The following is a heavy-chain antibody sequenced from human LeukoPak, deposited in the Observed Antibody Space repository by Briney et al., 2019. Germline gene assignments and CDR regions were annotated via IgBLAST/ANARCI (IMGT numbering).Heavy chain of an antibody. Sequence: GGSLRLSCAASGFTFSSYSMNWVRQAPGKGLEWVSSISSSSSSYIYYADSVKGRFTISRDNAKNSLYLQMNSLRAEDTAVYYCARGEDYGDYESYGMDVWGQGTTVTVSS. D-gene: IGHD4-17*01. CDR3: ARGEDYGDYESYGMDV. V-gene: IGHV3-21*01. CDR2: ISSSSSSYI. CDR1: GFTFSSYS. J-gene: IGHJ6*02.